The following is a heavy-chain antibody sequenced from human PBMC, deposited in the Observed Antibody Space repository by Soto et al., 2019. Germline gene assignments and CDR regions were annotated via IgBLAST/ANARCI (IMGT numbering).Heavy chain of an antibody. D-gene: IGHD6-6*01. CDR1: GFTFSSDA. CDR3: AKEQMDAKLGYYYYYGMGV. Sequence: GGSLRLSCAASGFTFSSDAMSWVRQPPGKGLEWVSAISGSGGSTSYADSVKGRFTISRVNSKNTLYLQMNSLRAEDTAVYYCAKEQMDAKLGYYYYYGMGVWGQGTTVTVSS. CDR2: ISGSGGST. J-gene: IGHJ6*02. V-gene: IGHV3-23*01.